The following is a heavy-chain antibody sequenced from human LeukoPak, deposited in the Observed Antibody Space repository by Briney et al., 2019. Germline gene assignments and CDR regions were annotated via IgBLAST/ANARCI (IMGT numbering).Heavy chain of an antibody. D-gene: IGHD1-1*01. CDR1: GFTFTNAW. CDR2: IKSKTYGGTT. Sequence: GGSLRLSCAASGFTFTNAWMSWVRQAPGKGLEWVGRIKSKTYGGTTDYAAPVKGRFTVSRDDSKNTLYLQMDSLKTEGTAVYYCATSGQHWDVFDYWGQGTLLTLSS. CDR3: ATSGQHWDVFDY. V-gene: IGHV3-15*01. J-gene: IGHJ4*02.